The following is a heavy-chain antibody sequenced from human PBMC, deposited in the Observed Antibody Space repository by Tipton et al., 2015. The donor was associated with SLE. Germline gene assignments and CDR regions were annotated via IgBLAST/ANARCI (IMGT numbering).Heavy chain of an antibody. D-gene: IGHD5-12*01. CDR1: GGSISSHH. CDR3: ARDVSGYDDY. Sequence: TLSLTCTVSGGSISSHHWSWIRQPPGKGLEWIGYIYTSGSTNYNPSLKSRVTISVDTSKNQFSLKLSSVTAADTAVYYCARDVSGYDDYWGQGTPVTVPS. J-gene: IGHJ4*02. V-gene: IGHV4-4*08. CDR2: IYTSGST.